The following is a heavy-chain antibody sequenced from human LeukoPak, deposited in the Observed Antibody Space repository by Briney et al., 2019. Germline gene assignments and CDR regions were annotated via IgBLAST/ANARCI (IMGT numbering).Heavy chain of an antibody. CDR3: ARAKYLYCSSTSCYGGYYYYGMDG. CDR1: GGSFSGYY. D-gene: IGHD2-2*01. V-gene: IGHV4-34*01. Sequence: SETLSLTCAVYGGSFSGYYWSWIRQPPGKGLEWIGEINHSGSTNYNPSLKSRVTISVDTSKNQFSLKLRSVTAADTAVYYCARAKYLYCSSTSCYGGYYYYGMDGWGQGTTVTVSS. J-gene: IGHJ6*02. CDR2: INHSGST.